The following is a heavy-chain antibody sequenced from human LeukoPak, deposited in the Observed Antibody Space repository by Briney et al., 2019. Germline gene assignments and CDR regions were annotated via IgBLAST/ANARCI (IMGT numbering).Heavy chain of an antibody. Sequence: SETLSLTCTVSGGSISSVNDYWNWIRQPAGKGLEWIGRMYTSGSSNYNPSLKSRVTISVDTSKNQFSLKLSSVTAADTAVYYCARDRGYYRYYMDVWGKGTTVTVSS. CDR3: ARDRGYYRYYMDV. CDR2: MYTSGSS. D-gene: IGHD3-22*01. CDR1: GGSISSVNDY. J-gene: IGHJ6*03. V-gene: IGHV4-61*02.